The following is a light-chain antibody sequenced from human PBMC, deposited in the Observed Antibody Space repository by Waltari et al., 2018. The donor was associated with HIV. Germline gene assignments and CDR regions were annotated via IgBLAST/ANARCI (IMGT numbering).Light chain of an antibody. V-gene: IGLV1-51*02. CDR1: SPTIGNNF. J-gene: IGLJ3*02. Sequence: QSVLTQPPSVSAAPGQKVAIPCSGSSPTIGNNFVPWYHQLSGTAPKLLIYETNKRPSGIPDRFSASKSGTSATLVITGLQTGDEADYYCGTWDSSLSSVVFGGGTKLAVL. CDR2: ETN. CDR3: GTWDSSLSSVV.